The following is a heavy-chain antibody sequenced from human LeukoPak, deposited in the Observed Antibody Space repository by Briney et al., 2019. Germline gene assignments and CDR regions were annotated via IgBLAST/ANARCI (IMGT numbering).Heavy chain of an antibody. J-gene: IGHJ5*02. Sequence: SVKVSCKASGGTFIRYAISWVRQAPGQGLEWIGGIIPIFGTTNYAQKFQGRVTIIADESTSTAYMELSSLRSEDTAVYYCARNVLPTNWFDPWGQGTLVTVSS. V-gene: IGHV1-69*13. CDR2: IIPIFGTT. D-gene: IGHD3-10*01. CDR3: ARNVLPTNWFDP. CDR1: GGTFIRYA.